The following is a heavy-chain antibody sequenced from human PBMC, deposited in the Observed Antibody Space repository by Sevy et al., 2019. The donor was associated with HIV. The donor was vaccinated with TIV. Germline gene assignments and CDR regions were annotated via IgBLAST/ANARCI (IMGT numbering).Heavy chain of an antibody. CDR3: AGGRYDSSGSFDAFDI. J-gene: IGHJ3*02. CDR2: IYGSGGVT. Sequence: GGSLRLSCAASVFTFSSYAMNWVRQAPGKGLEWVSTIYGSGGVTYYADSVKGRLTISRDNSKNTLFLQMNSLRAEDTAVYYCAGGRYDSSGSFDAFDIWGQGTMVTVSS. V-gene: IGHV3-23*01. D-gene: IGHD3-22*01. CDR1: VFTFSSYA.